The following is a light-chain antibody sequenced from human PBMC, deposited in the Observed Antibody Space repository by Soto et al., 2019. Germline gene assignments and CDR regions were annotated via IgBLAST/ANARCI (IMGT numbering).Light chain of an antibody. Sequence: EIVLTQSPGTLSLSPGERATLSCRASQSVSNNYLAWYQQKPGQAPRLLIYGASTRATGIPARFSGSGSGTEFTLTISSLQSEDFAVYYCQQYNQWLTFGGGTKVDNK. CDR2: GAS. V-gene: IGKV3-15*01. J-gene: IGKJ4*01. CDR3: QQYNQWLT. CDR1: QSVSNN.